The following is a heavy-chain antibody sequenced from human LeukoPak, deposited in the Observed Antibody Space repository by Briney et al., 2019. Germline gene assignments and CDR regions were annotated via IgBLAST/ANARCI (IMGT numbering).Heavy chain of an antibody. V-gene: IGHV3-7*01. CDR3: ARKGLGDY. J-gene: IGHJ4*02. D-gene: IGHD3-10*01. Sequence: GGSLRLSCAASGFTFSSYAMHWVRQAPGKGLEWVANIKQDGSEKYYVDSVKGRFTISRDNAKNSLYLQMNSLRAEDTAVYYCARKGLGDYWGQGTLVTVSS. CDR1: GFTFSSYA. CDR2: IKQDGSEK.